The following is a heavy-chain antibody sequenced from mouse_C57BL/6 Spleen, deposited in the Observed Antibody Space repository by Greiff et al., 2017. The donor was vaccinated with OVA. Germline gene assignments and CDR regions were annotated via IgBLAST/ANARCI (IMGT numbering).Heavy chain of an antibody. Sequence: VKLQESGAELMKPGASVKLSCKATGYTFTGYWIEWVKQRPGHGLEWIGEILPGSGSTTYNEKFKGKATFTADTSSNTAYMQLSSLTTEDSAIYYCARYYYGSRFDYWGQGTTLTVSS. CDR3: ARYYYGSRFDY. CDR2: ILPGSGST. J-gene: IGHJ2*01. V-gene: IGHV1-9*01. CDR1: GYTFTGYW. D-gene: IGHD1-1*01.